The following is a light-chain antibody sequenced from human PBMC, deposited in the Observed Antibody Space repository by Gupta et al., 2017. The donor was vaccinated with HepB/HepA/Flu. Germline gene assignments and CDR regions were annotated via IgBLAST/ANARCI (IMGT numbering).Light chain of an antibody. Sequence: EIVLTQSPATLSLSPGERATLSCRASQYISNYLAWYQQKPGQAPRLNIYDAPNRATGIPARFSGSGSGKDFTLTSSSRETEDFAIYYWQHRSSWPTFGQGTKVEIK. CDR2: DAP. V-gene: IGKV3-11*01. CDR3: QHRSSWPT. CDR1: QYISNY. J-gene: IGKJ1*01.